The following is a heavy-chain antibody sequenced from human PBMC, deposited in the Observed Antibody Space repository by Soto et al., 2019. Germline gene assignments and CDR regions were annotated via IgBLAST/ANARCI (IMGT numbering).Heavy chain of an antibody. J-gene: IGHJ4*02. CDR2: ISGSGGST. Sequence: GGSLRLSCAAPGFTFSSYAMSWVRQAPGKGLEWVSAISGSGGSTYYADSVKGRFTISRDNSKNTLYLQMNSLRAEDTAVYYCAIGILNIGRRYCSFVYWCQGILRTVSS. D-gene: IGHD3-16*02. CDR3: AIGILNIGRRYCSFVY. CDR1: GFTFSSYA. V-gene: IGHV3-23*01.